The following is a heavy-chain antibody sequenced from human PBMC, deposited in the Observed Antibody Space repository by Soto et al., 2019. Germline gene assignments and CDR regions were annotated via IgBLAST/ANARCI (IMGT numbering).Heavy chain of an antibody. Sequence: EVQLLESGGGLVQPGGSLRLSCAASGFTFSSYAMSWVRQAPGKGLEWVSAISGSGGSTYYADSVKGRFTISRDNSKNTLDLQMNSLRAEDTAVYYCAKDPDGDYAWYYMDVWGKGTTVTVSS. V-gene: IGHV3-23*01. CDR3: AKDPDGDYAWYYMDV. CDR2: ISGSGGST. D-gene: IGHD4-17*01. J-gene: IGHJ6*03. CDR1: GFTFSSYA.